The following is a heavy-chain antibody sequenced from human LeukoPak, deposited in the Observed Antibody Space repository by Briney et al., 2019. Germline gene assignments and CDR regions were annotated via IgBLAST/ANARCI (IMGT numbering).Heavy chain of an antibody. Sequence: GGSLRLSCAASGFTFNRNNLNWVRQAPGKGLEWVSYISSTSITMYYADSVKGRFTISRDNAKNSLYLQMNSLRADDTAVYYCARETILAVAGDFWGQGTLVTVSS. D-gene: IGHD6-19*01. V-gene: IGHV3-48*01. CDR3: ARETILAVAGDF. CDR1: GFTFNRNN. J-gene: IGHJ4*02. CDR2: ISSTSITM.